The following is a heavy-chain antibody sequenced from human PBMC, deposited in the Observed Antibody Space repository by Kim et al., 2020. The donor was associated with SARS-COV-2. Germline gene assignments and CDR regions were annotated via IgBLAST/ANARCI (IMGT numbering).Heavy chain of an antibody. CDR2: IRSKANNYAT. D-gene: IGHD6-19*01. Sequence: GGSLRLSCVVSGFTLVDSTIHWVRQASGKGLVWVGRIRSKANNYATASAASAKGRFTISRDDSKNTAYLQMNSLKTEDTAVYYCVVTTLYSSGWSLGYWGQGTLVTVSS. CDR1: GFTLVDST. CDR3: VVTTLYSSGWSLGY. V-gene: IGHV3-73*01. J-gene: IGHJ4*02.